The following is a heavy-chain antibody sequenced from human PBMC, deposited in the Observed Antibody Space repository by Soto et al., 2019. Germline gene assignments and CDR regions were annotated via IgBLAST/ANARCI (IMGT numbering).Heavy chain of an antibody. J-gene: IGHJ6*02. CDR1: GFSFENYG. D-gene: IGHD5-12*01. Sequence: QVQMVESGGGVVQPGRSLRLSCAASGFSFENYGMHWGRQAPGRGLEWVAIIWYDGSLQYYAAAVKGRFTISRDNSKNTLYLEMNSLRAEATAVYYCANLWGDGYNLGQDYNGMDVWGQGTTVIVSS. CDR3: ANLWGDGYNLGQDYNGMDV. CDR2: IWYDGSLQ. V-gene: IGHV3-33*06.